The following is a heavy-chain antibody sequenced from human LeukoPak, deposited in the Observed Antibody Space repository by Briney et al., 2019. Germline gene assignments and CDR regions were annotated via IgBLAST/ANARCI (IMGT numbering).Heavy chain of an antibody. CDR1: GGSLSGYY. V-gene: IGHV4-34*01. CDR3: ARRGGTYYYDSSGYYRFDY. CDR2: INHSGST. J-gene: IGHJ4*02. Sequence: SETLSLTCAVYGGSLSGYYWSWIRQPPGKGLEWIGEINHSGSTNYNPSLKSRVTISVDTSKNQFSLKLSSVTAADTAVYYCARRGGTYYYDSSGYYRFDYWGQGTLVTVSS. D-gene: IGHD3-22*01.